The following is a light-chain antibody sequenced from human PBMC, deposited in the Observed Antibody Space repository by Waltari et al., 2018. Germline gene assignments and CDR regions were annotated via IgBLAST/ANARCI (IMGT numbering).Light chain of an antibody. Sequence: QSALTQPASVSGSPGQSITISCTGTSSDVGGYNYVSWYQQHPGKAPKVMIYDVSNRPSGCSNRFSGSKSGNTASLTISGLQAEDEADYYCSTYTSTNTWVFGGGTRLTVL. J-gene: IGLJ3*02. CDR3: STYTSTNTWV. CDR2: DVS. CDR1: SSDVGGYNY. V-gene: IGLV2-14*03.